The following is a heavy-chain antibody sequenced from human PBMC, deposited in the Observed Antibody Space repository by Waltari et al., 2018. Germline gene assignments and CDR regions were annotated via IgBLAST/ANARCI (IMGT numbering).Heavy chain of an antibody. CDR3: TRGDGYTGFDY. V-gene: IGHV6-1*01. D-gene: IGHD5-12*01. CDR2: TYYRSKWYN. J-gene: IGHJ4*02. Sequence: QVQLQQSGPGLVKPSQTLSLTCAISGDSVSSNSGAWNWIRQSPSRGLEWLGRTYYRSKWYNDYAVSVKSRITINPDTSRNQFSLQLDSVISEDTAVYYCTRGDGYTGFDYWGQGTLVIVSS. CDR1: GDSVSSNSGA.